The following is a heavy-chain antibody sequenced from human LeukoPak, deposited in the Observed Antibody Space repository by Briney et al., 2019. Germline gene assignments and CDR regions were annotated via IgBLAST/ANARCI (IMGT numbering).Heavy chain of an antibody. V-gene: IGHV4-39*01. J-gene: IGHJ6*03. D-gene: IGHD3-10*01. Sequence: SETLSLTCSVSGGSISSSHYYCGWIRQPPGKGLEWIGTIYYSGTTYYNPSLESRVTISEDTSKNQFSLTLRSVTAADTAVYYCARQISDYYYYYIDVWGKGTTVTVSS. CDR1: GGSISSSHYY. CDR3: ARQISDYYYYYIDV. CDR2: IYYSGTT.